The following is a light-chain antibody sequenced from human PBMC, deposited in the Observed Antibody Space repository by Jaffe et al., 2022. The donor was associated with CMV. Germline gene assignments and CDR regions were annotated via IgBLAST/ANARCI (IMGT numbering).Light chain of an antibody. Sequence: SYDLTQPPSVSVSPGQTAIITCSAPGLGSKYAWWYQQKSGQSPVVIIYQDIKRPSGIPERFSGSNSGNTATLTISGTQPMDEADYYCQAWDSFNIIFGGGTKLTVL. CDR2: QDI. V-gene: IGLV3-1*01. CDR3: QAWDSFNII. J-gene: IGLJ2*01. CDR1: GLGSKY.